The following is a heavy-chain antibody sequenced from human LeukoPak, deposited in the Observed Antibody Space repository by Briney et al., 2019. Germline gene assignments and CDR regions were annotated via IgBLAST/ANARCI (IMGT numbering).Heavy chain of an antibody. D-gene: IGHD6-13*01. Sequence: GGSLRLSCAVSGFTVSSNYMNWVRQAPGKGLEWVSIFYSDGSTFYADSVRGRFTISRDNSKNTLFLQMNSLRAEDTAVYYCARAKRAADFFEGFDSWGQGTLVTVPS. J-gene: IGHJ4*02. CDR2: FYSDGST. V-gene: IGHV3-53*01. CDR1: GFTVSSNY. CDR3: ARAKRAADFFEGFDS.